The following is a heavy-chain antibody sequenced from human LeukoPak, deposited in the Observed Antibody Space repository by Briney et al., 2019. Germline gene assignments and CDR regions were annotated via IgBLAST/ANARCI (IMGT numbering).Heavy chain of an antibody. J-gene: IGHJ5*02. CDR2: ISSSGSTI. D-gene: IGHD2-2*01. CDR3: TRDRTYQLLHGFDP. Sequence: GGSLRLSCAASGFTFSDYYMSLIRQAPGKGLEWVSYISSSGSTIYYADSVKGRFTISRDNAKNSLYLQMNSLRAEDTAVYYCTRDRTYQLLHGFDPWGQGTLVTVSS. V-gene: IGHV3-11*04. CDR1: GFTFSDYY.